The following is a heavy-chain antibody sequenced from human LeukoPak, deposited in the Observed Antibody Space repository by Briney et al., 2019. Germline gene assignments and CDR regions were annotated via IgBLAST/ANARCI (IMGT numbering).Heavy chain of an antibody. CDR1: GGSISSYY. CDR3: ARGPYSSSSEWFDP. CDR2: IYASGST. Sequence: PSETLSLTCTVSGGSISSYYWSWIRQPAGKGLEWIGRIYASGSTNYNPSLKSRVTMSVDTSKNQFSLKLSSVTAADTAVYYCARGPYSSSSEWFDPWGQGTLVTVSS. J-gene: IGHJ5*02. D-gene: IGHD6-6*01. V-gene: IGHV4-4*07.